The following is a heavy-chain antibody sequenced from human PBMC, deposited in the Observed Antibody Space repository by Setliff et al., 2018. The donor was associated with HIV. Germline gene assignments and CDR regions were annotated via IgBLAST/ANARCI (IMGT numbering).Heavy chain of an antibody. D-gene: IGHD3-16*01. CDR2: IYSGGSS. CDR3: ATAGGRSWFDP. V-gene: IGHV4-59*08. J-gene: IGHJ5*02. Sequence: SETLSLTCTVSDDSITTHYWSWIRQPPGKGLEWIGYIYSGGSSNYNPSLKSRSSVSMDMSRKQFSLKLTSVTAADTAIYYCATAGGRSWFDPWGPGTLVTVSS. CDR1: DDSITTHY.